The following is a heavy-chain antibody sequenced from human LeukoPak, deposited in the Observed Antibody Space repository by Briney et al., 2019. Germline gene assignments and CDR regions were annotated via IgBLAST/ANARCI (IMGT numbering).Heavy chain of an antibody. D-gene: IGHD5-18*01. CDR2: INHSGST. Sequence: SETLSLTCAVYGGSFSGYYWSWIRQPPGKGLEWIGEINHSGSTNYNPSLKGRVTISVDTSKNQFSLKLSSVTAADTAVYYCARGNSYGSVYFDYWGQGTLVTVSS. J-gene: IGHJ4*02. CDR1: GGSFSGYY. CDR3: ARGNSYGSVYFDY. V-gene: IGHV4-34*01.